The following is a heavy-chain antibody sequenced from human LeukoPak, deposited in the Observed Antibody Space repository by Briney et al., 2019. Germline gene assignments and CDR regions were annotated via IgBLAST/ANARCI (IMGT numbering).Heavy chain of an antibody. Sequence: GGSLRLSCTASGFTFSSYIMNWVRQAPGKGLEWVSSISSSSSYIYYADSVKGRFTISRDNAKNSLYLQMNSLRAEDTAVYYCATNSRFMITFGGVPYYMDVWGKGTTVTVSS. CDR3: ATNSRFMITFGGVPYYMDV. CDR1: GFTFSSYI. J-gene: IGHJ6*03. CDR2: ISSSSSYI. D-gene: IGHD3-16*01. V-gene: IGHV3-21*01.